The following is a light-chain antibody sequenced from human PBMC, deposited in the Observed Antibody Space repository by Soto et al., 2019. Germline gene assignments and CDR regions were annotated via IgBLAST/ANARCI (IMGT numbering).Light chain of an antibody. V-gene: IGKV1-5*01. J-gene: IGKJ1*01. Sequence: DIQMTQSPSTLSASVGDRVTITCRASQSVSSCFAWYQQKPGQAATLLGYDGSIFESGVPSRFSGSESGTEFTLTISSLQPDDIATYYCQQYTENSGTFGQGTKVDI. CDR3: QQYTENSGT. CDR2: DGS. CDR1: QSVSSC.